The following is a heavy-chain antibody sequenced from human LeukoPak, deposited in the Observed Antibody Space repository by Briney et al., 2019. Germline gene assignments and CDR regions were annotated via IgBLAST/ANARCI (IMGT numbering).Heavy chain of an antibody. CDR3: ARDQAASGWLSDAFDI. Sequence: SETLSLTCTVSGGSISSGDYYWNWIRQPLGKGLEWIGYIYHSGYTNYNPSLRSRVSLSVDTSKNQVSLKLSSVTAADTAVYYCARDQAASGWLSDAFDIWGQGTMVTVSS. V-gene: IGHV4-30-4*02. D-gene: IGHD5-24*01. J-gene: IGHJ3*02. CDR1: GGSISSGDYY. CDR2: IYHSGYT.